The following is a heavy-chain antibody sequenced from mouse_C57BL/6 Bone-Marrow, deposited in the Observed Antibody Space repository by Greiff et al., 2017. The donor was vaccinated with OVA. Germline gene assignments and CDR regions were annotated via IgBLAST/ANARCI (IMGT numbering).Heavy chain of an antibody. Sequence: EVKLMESGGDLVKPGGSLKLSCAASGFTFSSYGMSWVRQTPDKRLEWVATISSGGSYTYYPDSVKGRFTISRDNAKNTLYLQKSSLKSEDTAMYYCARSSYSNYWYYAMDYWGQGPAVTVSS. CDR1: GFTFSSYG. CDR3: ARSSYSNYWYYAMDY. J-gene: IGHJ4*01. V-gene: IGHV5-6*01. D-gene: IGHD2-5*01. CDR2: ISSGGSYT.